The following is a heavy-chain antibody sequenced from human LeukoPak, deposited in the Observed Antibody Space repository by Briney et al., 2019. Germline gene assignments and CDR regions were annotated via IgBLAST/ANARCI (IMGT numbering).Heavy chain of an antibody. D-gene: IGHD3-22*01. CDR2: IRYDGSNK. J-gene: IGHJ4*02. V-gene: IGHV3-30*02. Sequence: QTGGSLRLSCAASGFTFSSYGMHWVRQAPGKGLEWVAFIRYDGSNKYYADSVKGRFTISRDNSKNTLYLQMNSLRAEDTAVYYCAKDVYYYDSSGYQPVDYWGQGTLVTVSS. CDR1: GFTFSSYG. CDR3: AKDVYYYDSSGYQPVDY.